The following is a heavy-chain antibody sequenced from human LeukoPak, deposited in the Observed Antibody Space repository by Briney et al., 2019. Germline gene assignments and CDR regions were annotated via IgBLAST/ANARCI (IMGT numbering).Heavy chain of an antibody. V-gene: IGHV4-39*01. J-gene: IGHJ4*02. CDR3: ARLRARLGYCISTSCHGYFDY. Sequence: SETLSLTCTVSGGSITSTTYFWGRVRQPPGRDLEWLGTISYSGNTYYNPSLKSRLTLSVDTSKNQFSLNLNSVTAADTAIYYCARLRARLGYCISTSCHGYFDYWAQGTPVTVSS. D-gene: IGHD2-2*01. CDR2: ISYSGNT. CDR1: GGSITSTTYF.